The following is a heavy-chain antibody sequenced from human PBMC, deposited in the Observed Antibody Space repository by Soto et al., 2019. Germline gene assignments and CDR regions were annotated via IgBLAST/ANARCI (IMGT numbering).Heavy chain of an antibody. Sequence: EVALLESGGGLVQPGGSLRLSCEVSGVAFSFYSMSWVRQAPGKGLEWVASISGNGATTYYAASGKGRFTFSRDNSKNTVHLQMNRLRGEGTAVYYCAKDRGGFTRGWEFFDFWGQGTLGTVSS. J-gene: IGHJ4*02. CDR1: GVAFSFYS. V-gene: IGHV3-23*01. CDR2: ISGNGATT. D-gene: IGHD6-19*01. CDR3: AKDRGGFTRGWEFFDF.